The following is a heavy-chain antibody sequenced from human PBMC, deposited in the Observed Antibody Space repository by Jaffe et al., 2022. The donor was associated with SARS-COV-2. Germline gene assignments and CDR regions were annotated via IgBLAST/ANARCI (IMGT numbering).Heavy chain of an antibody. D-gene: IGHD6-25*01. CDR1: GGSITSSSYV. Sequence: QPQLQESGPGLVKPSETLSLTCIVSGGSITSSSYVWDWIRQPPGKGLEWIGGIHYGGDTYHNPSLKSRITISRDTSKNHFFLKVRSVTAADTAVYYCARRVGGSGTDYWGHGTLVTVSS. J-gene: IGHJ4*01. CDR2: IHYGGDT. CDR3: ARRVGGSGTDY. V-gene: IGHV4-39*02.